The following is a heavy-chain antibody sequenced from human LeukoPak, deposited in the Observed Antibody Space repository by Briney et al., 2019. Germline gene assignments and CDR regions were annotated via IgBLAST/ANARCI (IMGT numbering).Heavy chain of an antibody. CDR2: ISTSGSTI. J-gene: IGHJ6*03. CDR1: GFTFGRSE. Sequence: GGSLRLSCAASGFTFGRSEMNWVRQAPGKGLEWVSHISTSGSTIYYADSVKGRFTISRDNAKNSLYLQMNSLRLEDTAVYYCATWVRYMDVWGTGTTVNVS. CDR3: ATWVRYMDV. V-gene: IGHV3-48*03.